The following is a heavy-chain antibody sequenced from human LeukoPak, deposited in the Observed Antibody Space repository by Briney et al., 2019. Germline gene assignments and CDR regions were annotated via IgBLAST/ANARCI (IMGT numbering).Heavy chain of an antibody. Sequence: PGGSLRLSFEASGFTFSSYWMGWVRQAPGKGLEWVANIRPDGSDTYYVDSVKGRFTISRDNAKKSMFLQMNSLRAEETTVYYCVRWGVEAGMDSWGQGTLVTVSS. J-gene: IGHJ4*02. CDR1: GFTFSSYW. CDR3: VRWGVEAGMDS. CDR2: IRPDGSDT. V-gene: IGHV3-7*01. D-gene: IGHD6-19*01.